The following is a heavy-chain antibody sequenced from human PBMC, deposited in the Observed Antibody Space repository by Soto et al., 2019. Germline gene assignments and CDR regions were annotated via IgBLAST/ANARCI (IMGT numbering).Heavy chain of an antibody. D-gene: IGHD3-22*01. Sequence: SETLSLTCTVSGGSISDGYYWSWIRQHPGEGLEWIGAISDSGGTSYNPSLKSRLTISVDTSKNQFSLNLRSVTAADTAVYYCARRDRSGFSYWLDTWGQGTLVTVSS. CDR1: GGSISDGYY. J-gene: IGHJ5*02. CDR2: ISDSGGT. V-gene: IGHV4-31*03. CDR3: ARRDRSGFSYWLDT.